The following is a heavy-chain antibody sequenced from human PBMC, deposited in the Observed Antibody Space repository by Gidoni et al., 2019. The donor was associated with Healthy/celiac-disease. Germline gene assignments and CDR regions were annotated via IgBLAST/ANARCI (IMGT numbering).Heavy chain of an antibody. CDR2: INHSGST. V-gene: IGHV4-34*01. D-gene: IGHD3-10*01. J-gene: IGHJ6*02. CDR3: ARGASGFYYGSGSYGMDV. Sequence: WIGEINHSGSTNYNPSLKSRVTISVDTFKNQFSLKLSSVTAADTAVYFCARGASGFYYGSGSYGMDVWGQGTTVTVSS.